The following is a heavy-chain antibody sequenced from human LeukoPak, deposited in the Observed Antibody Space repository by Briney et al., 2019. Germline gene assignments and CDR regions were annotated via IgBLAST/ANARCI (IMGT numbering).Heavy chain of an antibody. CDR2: INRSGST. V-gene: IGHV4-34*01. D-gene: IGHD2-21*02. Sequence: SETLSLTCAVFGGTLSGYYWSWIRQPPGKGLEWIAEINRSGSTNYNPSLKGRVTISVDTSKNQFSLKLNSVTAADTAVYYCAREAFCGGDCYSGFDYWGQGTLVTVSS. J-gene: IGHJ4*02. CDR1: GGTLSGYY. CDR3: AREAFCGGDCYSGFDY.